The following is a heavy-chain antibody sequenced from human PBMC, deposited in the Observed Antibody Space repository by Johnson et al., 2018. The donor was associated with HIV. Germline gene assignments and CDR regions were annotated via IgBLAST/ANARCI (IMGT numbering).Heavy chain of an antibody. CDR2: IGTAGDT. D-gene: IGHD5-12*01. CDR3: AGGVEGEGYDRGENAFDI. V-gene: IGHV3-13*01. Sequence: VQLVESGGGVVQPGTSLRLSCAASGFTFSSFAMHWVRQATGKGLEWVSAIGTAGDTYYPGSVKGRFTISRENAKNSLYLQMNSLRAGDTAVYYCAGGVEGEGYDRGENAFDIWGQGTMVTVSS. J-gene: IGHJ3*02. CDR1: GFTFSSFA.